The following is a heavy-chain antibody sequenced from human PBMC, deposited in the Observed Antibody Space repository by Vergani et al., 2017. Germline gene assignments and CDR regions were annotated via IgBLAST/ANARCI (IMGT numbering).Heavy chain of an antibody. D-gene: IGHD6-19*01. CDR1: GGSFSGYY. V-gene: IGHV4-34*01. Sequence: QVQLQQWGAGLLKPSETLSLTCAVYGGSFSGYYWSWIRQPPGTGLEWIGEINHSGSTNYNPSLKSRVTISVDTSKNQFSLKLSSVTAADTAVYYCVRGEQWLLTESAFDIWGQGTMVTVSS. J-gene: IGHJ3*02. CDR2: INHSGST. CDR3: VRGEQWLLTESAFDI.